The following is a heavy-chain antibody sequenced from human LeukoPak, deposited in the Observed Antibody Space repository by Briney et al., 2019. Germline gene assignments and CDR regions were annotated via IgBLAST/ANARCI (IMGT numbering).Heavy chain of an antibody. CDR1: RFTFSNYA. CDR2: ISGSDDST. V-gene: IGHV3-23*01. D-gene: IGHD6-13*01. J-gene: IGHJ5*02. CDR3: VRRPGKAADGPFDP. Sequence: HAGGSLRLPCAASRFTFSNYAMSWVRQAPGKGLEWVSTISGSDDSTYFADSVKGRFTISRDSSKNTLYLRMDSLRAEDTAVYYCVRRPGKAADGPFDPWGQGTLVTVSS.